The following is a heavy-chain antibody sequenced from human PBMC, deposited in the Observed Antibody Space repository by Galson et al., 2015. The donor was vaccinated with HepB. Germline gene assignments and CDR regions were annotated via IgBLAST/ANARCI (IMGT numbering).Heavy chain of an antibody. J-gene: IGHJ6*02. CDR3: TRGAGEFCSSSTCPYYYYGMDV. D-gene: IGHD2/OR15-2a*01. Sequence: SLRLSCAASGFTFSNAWMSWVRQAPGKGLEWVGRIKSKSDGGTTDYAAPVRGRFTISRDDSKNTLFLQLNSLKSEDTAVYYCTRGAGEFCSSSTCPYYYYGMDVWGQGTTVTVS. CDR1: GFTFSNAW. V-gene: IGHV3-15*01. CDR2: IKSKSDGGTT.